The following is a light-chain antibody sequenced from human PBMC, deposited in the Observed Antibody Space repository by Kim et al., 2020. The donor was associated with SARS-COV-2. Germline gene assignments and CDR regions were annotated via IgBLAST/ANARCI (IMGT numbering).Light chain of an antibody. Sequence: SYELAQPPSVSVSPGQTATITCSGHELGKTYVAWYQQKAGQSPVVVIYEDNKRPSGVPERFSGSNSGNTATLTITGTQAMDEADYFCQTWDSSLVFGGGT. CDR2: EDN. V-gene: IGLV3-1*01. CDR3: QTWDSSLV. J-gene: IGLJ3*02. CDR1: ELGKTY.